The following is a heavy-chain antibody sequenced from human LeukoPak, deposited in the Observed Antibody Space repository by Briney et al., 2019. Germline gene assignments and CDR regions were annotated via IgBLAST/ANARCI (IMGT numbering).Heavy chain of an antibody. Sequence: GGSLRLSCAASGFTSSSYGMHWVRQAPGKGLEWVAVIWYDGSNKYHADSVKGRFTISRDNSKNTLYLQMNSLRAEDTAVYYCAKTAARPPYYYGMDVWGQGTTVTVSS. J-gene: IGHJ6*02. D-gene: IGHD6-6*01. CDR2: IWYDGSNK. CDR1: GFTSSSYG. CDR3: AKTAARPPYYYGMDV. V-gene: IGHV3-33*06.